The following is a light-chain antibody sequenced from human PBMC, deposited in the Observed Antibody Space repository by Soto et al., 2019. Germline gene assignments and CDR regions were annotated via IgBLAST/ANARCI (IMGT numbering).Light chain of an antibody. CDR2: KAS. V-gene: IGKV1-5*03. CDR3: QQYNSYSWT. Sequence: DIQMTQSPSTLSASVGDRVTITCRASQNINGWLAWYQQKPGKAPNLLIYKASSLESGVPSRFSVSGSGTDFTLTISSLQPDDFATYYCQQYNSYSWTFGQGTKVEIK. J-gene: IGKJ1*01. CDR1: QNINGW.